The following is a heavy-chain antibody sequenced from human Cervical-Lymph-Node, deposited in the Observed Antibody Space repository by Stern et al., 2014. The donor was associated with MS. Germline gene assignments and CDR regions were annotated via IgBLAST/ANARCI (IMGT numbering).Heavy chain of an antibody. J-gene: IGHJ4*02. V-gene: IGHV3-15*01. Sequence: EVQLLESGGGLVKPGGSLRLSCTASGFTFSNAWMSWVRPAPGKGLEWVARIKSKNDGGTIDYAAPVIGRFTISRDDSKKTLYLQMNSLKTEDTAMYYCATNTLWGQGTLVTVS. CDR1: GFTFSNAW. D-gene: IGHD2/OR15-2a*01. CDR2: IKSKNDGGTI. CDR3: ATNTL.